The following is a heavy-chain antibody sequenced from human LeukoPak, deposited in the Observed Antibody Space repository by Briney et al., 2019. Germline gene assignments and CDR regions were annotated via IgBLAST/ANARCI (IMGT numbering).Heavy chain of an antibody. CDR2: ISSSSSYT. CDR1: GFTFSDYY. CDR3: ARGANYYDLYGMDV. Sequence: GGSLRLSCAASGFTFSDYYMSWIRQAPGKGLEWVSYISSSSSYTNYADSVKGRFTISRDNAKNSLYLQMNSLRAEDTAAYYCARGANYYDLYGMDVWGQGTTVTVSS. J-gene: IGHJ6*02. V-gene: IGHV3-11*05.